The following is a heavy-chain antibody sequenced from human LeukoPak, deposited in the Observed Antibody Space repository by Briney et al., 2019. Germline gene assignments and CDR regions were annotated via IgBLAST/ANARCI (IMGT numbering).Heavy chain of an antibody. V-gene: IGHV1-8*01. J-gene: IGHJ5*02. D-gene: IGHD3-10*01. CDR2: VNPNSGNT. CDR1: GNTFTSYD. Sequence: VKVSCKASGNTFTSYDINWVRPATGQGLEWIGWVNPNSGNTGYTQKFQGRVTQRRNTSISTAYMELGSLRSEDTGVYYCAVGRFVRRITMVRGVIIDYWFDPWGQETVVSVSS. CDR3: AVGRFVRRITMVRGVIIDYWFDP.